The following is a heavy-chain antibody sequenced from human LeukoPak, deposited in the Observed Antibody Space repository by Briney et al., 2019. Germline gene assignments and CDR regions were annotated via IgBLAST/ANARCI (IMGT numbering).Heavy chain of an antibody. CDR2: INPNSGGT. Sequence: ASVKVSCKASGYTFTGYYMHWVRQAPGQGLEWMGWINPNSGGTNYAQKFQGRVTMTRDTSISTAYMELSRLRSDDTAVYYCARVWYSSSPNWFDPWGQGTLVTVSS. D-gene: IGHD6-13*01. CDR3: ARVWYSSSPNWFDP. J-gene: IGHJ5*02. V-gene: IGHV1-2*02. CDR1: GYTFTGYY.